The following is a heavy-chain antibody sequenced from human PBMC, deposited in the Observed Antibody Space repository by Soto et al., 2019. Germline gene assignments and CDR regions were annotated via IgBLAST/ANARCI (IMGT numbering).Heavy chain of an antibody. CDR1: GGTFRTYA. J-gene: IGHJ4*02. CDR2: IIPIFGSA. V-gene: IGHV1-69*01. Sequence: QVQLVQSGAEVKKPGSSVKVSCKASGGTFRTYAITWVRQAPGQGLEWMGGIIPIFGSAKYAQKFQDRVTLTADESTSTAYMELSSLRSDDTAVYYCATTRDYFLDYWGQGTLVTVSS. CDR3: ATTRDYFLDY. D-gene: IGHD4-17*01.